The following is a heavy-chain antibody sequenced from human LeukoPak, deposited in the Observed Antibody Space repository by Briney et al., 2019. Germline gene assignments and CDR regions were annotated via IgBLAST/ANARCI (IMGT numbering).Heavy chain of an antibody. Sequence: SETLSLTCAVYGGSFSGYYWSWIRQPPGKGLEWIGSIYYSGSTYYNPSLKSRVTISVDTSKNQFSLKLSSVTAADTAVYYCARPDGYYYYYMDVWGKGTTVTVSS. CDR2: IYYSGST. V-gene: IGHV4-34*01. J-gene: IGHJ6*03. CDR3: ARPDGYYYYYMDV. CDR1: GGSFSGYY.